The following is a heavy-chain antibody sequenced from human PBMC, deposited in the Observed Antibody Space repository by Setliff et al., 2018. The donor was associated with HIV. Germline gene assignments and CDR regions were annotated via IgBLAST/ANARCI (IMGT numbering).Heavy chain of an antibody. CDR1: GFTFSTYG. D-gene: IGHD5-12*01. J-gene: IGHJ6*03. CDR2: IRHDGSYA. CDR3: AKGRRPVDLVSTSIRYYFYMGV. V-gene: IGHV3-30*02. Sequence: PGGSLRLSCAASGFTFSTYGMHWVRQAPGMGLEWVAFIRHDGSYAYYADSVKGRFTMSRDNSKNTVSLEMNSLRVEDTGVYYCAKGRRPVDLVSTSIRYYFYMGVWGKGTTVTVSS.